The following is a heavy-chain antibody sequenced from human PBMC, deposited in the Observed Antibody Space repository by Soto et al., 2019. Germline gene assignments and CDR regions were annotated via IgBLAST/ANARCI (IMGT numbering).Heavy chain of an antibody. CDR2: MNPNSGNT. D-gene: IGHD3-3*01. Sequence: ASVKVSCKASGYTFTSYDINWVRQATGQGLEWMGWMNPNSGNTGYAQKFQGRVTMTRNTSISTAYMELSSLRSEDTAVYYCARLWWASSDFWSGYYYYYYRDVWGKGTTVTDSS. CDR3: ARLWWASSDFWSGYYYYYYRDV. CDR1: GYTFTSYD. J-gene: IGHJ6*03. V-gene: IGHV1-8*01.